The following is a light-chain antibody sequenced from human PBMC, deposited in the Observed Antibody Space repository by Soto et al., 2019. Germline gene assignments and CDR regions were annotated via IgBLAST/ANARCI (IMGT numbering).Light chain of an antibody. CDR1: QSISSY. CDR2: AAS. CDR3: QQSYSTPIT. V-gene: IGKV1-39*01. J-gene: IGKJ5*01. Sequence: IQMTQSPSSLSASVGDRVTITCRASQSISSYLNWYQQKPGKAPKLLIYAASSLQSGVPSRFSGSGSGTDFTLTISSLQPEDFATYYCQQSYSTPITFGQGKRLEIK.